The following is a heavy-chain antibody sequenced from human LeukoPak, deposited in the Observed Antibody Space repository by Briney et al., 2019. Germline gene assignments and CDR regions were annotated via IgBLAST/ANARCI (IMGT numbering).Heavy chain of an antibody. CDR1: GYTFTSYG. CDR3: AGGIIAAAGYYYYYMDV. V-gene: IGHV1-69*05. Sequence: GASVKVSCKASGYTFTSYGISWVRQAPGQGLEWMGGIIPIFGTANYAQKFQGRVTITTDESTSTAYMELSSLRSEDTAVYYCAGGIIAAAGYYYYYMDVWGKGTTVTVSS. J-gene: IGHJ6*03. CDR2: IIPIFGTA. D-gene: IGHD6-13*01.